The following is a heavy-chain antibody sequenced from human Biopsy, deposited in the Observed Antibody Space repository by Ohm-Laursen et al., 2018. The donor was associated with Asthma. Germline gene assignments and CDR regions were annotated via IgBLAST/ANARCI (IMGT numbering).Heavy chain of an antibody. V-gene: IGHV3-7*02. CDR2: LGPDASET. Sequence: SLRLSCTASGFNFNIQWMSWVRQAPGKGLEWVANLGPDASETYSVDSMKGRLTVSRDNAKTSIFLQLNTLRVEDTAVYYCASLHYFRMNVWGQGTTVTVSS. CDR3: ASLHYFRMNV. J-gene: IGHJ6*02. CDR1: GFNFNIQW. D-gene: IGHD3-10*01.